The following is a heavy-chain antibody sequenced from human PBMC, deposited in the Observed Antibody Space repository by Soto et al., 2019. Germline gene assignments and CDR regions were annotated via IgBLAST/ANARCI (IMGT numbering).Heavy chain of an antibody. J-gene: IGHJ6*02. Sequence: QVQLQESGPGLVKPSETLSLTCTVSGGSISSYYWSWIRQPPGKGLEWIGYIYYSGSTNYNPSLKSRVTITVDTSQNQFSLKLSSVTAADTAVYYCARSITMVRGVTIPYYFYGIDVWGQGTTVTVSS. D-gene: IGHD3-10*01. CDR2: IYYSGST. V-gene: IGHV4-59*01. CDR3: ARSITMVRGVTIPYYFYGIDV. CDR1: GGSISSYY.